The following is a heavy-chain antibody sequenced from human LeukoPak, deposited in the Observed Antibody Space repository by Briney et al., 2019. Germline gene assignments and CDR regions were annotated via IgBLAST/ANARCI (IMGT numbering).Heavy chain of an antibody. CDR2: ISGDGGST. CDR1: GFMFHDYA. J-gene: IGHJ4*02. Sequence: PGGSLGLSCAAPGFMFHDYAIHWVRQAPGKGLEWVSLISGDGGSTFYADSVKGRFTISRDNSKSSLYLQMNSLRSDDTALYYCARESESSGWYDYWGQGTLVTVSS. CDR3: ARESESSGWYDY. V-gene: IGHV3-43*02. D-gene: IGHD6-19*01.